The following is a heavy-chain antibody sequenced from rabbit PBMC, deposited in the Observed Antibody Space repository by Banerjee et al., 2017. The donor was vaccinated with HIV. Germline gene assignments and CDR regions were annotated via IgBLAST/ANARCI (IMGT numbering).Heavy chain of an antibody. Sequence: QSLEESGGGLVKPGASLTLTCTASGFSFSSSYWICWVRQAPGKGLEWIGYIDPVFGSTYYASWVNGRFTISSHNAQNTLYLQLNSLTAADTATYFCVRDIGASSNLWGPGTLVTVS. V-gene: IGHV1S40*01. J-gene: IGHJ4*01. CDR3: VRDIGASSNL. CDR1: GFSFSSSYW. D-gene: IGHD1-1*01. CDR2: IDPVFGST.